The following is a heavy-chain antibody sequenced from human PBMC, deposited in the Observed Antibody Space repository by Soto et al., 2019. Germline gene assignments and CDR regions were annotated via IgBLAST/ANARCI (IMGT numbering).Heavy chain of an antibody. J-gene: IGHJ4*02. CDR1: GYRFTTWW. V-gene: IGHV5-51*01. CDR3: ARSNFDWLLSQGGLFDY. Sequence: PGESLKISCKGSGYRFTTWWIGWVRQMPGKGLEWMGIIYPGDSDTRYSPSFQGQVTISVDTSITTAYLQLSSLKASDTGMYYCARSNFDWLLSQGGLFDYWGQGTLVTVSS. D-gene: IGHD3-9*01. CDR2: IYPGDSDT.